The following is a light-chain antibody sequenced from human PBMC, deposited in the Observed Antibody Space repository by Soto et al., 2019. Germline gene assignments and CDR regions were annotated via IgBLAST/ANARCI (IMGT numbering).Light chain of an antibody. Sequence: QSALTQPASVSGSPGQSITISCTGTTNDDGAYNLVSWYQHHPGKAPKLIIFEVTDRPSGVSYRFSGSKSGNTASLTISGLQSEDEADYYCSSYTNAPMQYVFGPGTKVTVL. V-gene: IGLV2-14*01. CDR1: TNDDGAYNL. CDR2: EVT. J-gene: IGLJ1*01. CDR3: SSYTNAPMQYV.